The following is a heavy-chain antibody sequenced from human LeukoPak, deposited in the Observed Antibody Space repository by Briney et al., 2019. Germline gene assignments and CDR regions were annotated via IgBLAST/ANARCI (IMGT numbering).Heavy chain of an antibody. D-gene: IGHD1-26*01. CDR3: AKEWAEGYYFDY. V-gene: IGHV3-30*18. J-gene: IGHJ4*02. CDR2: ISYDGSNK. CDR1: GFTFSSYG. Sequence: GGSLRLSCAASGFTFSSYGMHWVRQAPGKGLEWVAVISYDGSNKYYADSVKGRFTISRDNSKNTLYLQMNSLRAEDTAVYYCAKEWAEGYYFDYWGQGTLVTVSS.